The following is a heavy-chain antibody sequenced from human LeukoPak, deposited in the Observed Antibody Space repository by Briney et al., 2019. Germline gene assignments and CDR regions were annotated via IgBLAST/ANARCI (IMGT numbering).Heavy chain of an antibody. CDR1: GYTFTSYA. V-gene: IGHV1-3*01. Sequence: ASVKVSCKASGYTFTSYAMHWVCQAPGQRLEWMGWINAGNGNTKYSQKFQGRVTITRDTSASTAYMELSSLRSEDTAVYYCARDLTALDYGDYYNWFDPWGQGTLVTVSS. D-gene: IGHD4-17*01. CDR3: ARDLTALDYGDYYNWFDP. J-gene: IGHJ5*02. CDR2: INAGNGNT.